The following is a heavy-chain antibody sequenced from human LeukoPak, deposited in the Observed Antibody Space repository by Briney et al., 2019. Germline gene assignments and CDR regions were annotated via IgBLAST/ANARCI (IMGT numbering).Heavy chain of an antibody. CDR2: IYHSGRT. D-gene: IGHD5-12*01. Sequence: PSETLSLTCAVSGYSISIGYYWGWIRQPQGKGLEGIGSIYHSGRTYYNPSLKRRVTISVDTSKNKFSLKLSSVITADTAVYYCATIQRGYPPHQFDYWGQGTLVTVSS. CDR3: ATIQRGYPPHQFDY. CDR1: GYSISIGYY. V-gene: IGHV4-38-2*01. J-gene: IGHJ4*02.